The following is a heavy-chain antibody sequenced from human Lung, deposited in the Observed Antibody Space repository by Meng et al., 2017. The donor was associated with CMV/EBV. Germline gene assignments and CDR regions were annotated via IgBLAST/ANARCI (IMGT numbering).Heavy chain of an antibody. V-gene: IGHV3-30*02. CDR2: IGHDGNNE. Sequence: ESGGGVVHPRASVVLCCATSGFSFGNYAMHWVRQAPGKGLEWLAFIGHDGNNEQYADSMKGRFTISRDNFNTVYLQMRSLRDEDTALYYCGRDYVNSIDHWGQGTLVTVSS. D-gene: IGHD2/OR15-2a*01. CDR3: GRDYVNSIDH. J-gene: IGHJ4*02. CDR1: GFSFGNYA.